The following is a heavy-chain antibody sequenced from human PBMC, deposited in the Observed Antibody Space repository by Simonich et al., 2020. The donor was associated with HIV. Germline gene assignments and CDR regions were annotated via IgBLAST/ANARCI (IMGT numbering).Heavy chain of an antibody. V-gene: IGHV1-46*01. CDR1: GYTFTGYY. CDR2: INPSGGST. D-gene: IGHD6-19*01. CDR3: AVAVAGALGY. Sequence: QVQLVQSGAEVKKPGASVKVSCKASGYTFTGYYMHWVRQAPGQGLEWIGIINPSGGSTSYAQKFQGRFTMTRDTSTSTVYMELSSLRSEDTAVYYCAVAVAGALGYWGQGTLVTVSS. J-gene: IGHJ4*02.